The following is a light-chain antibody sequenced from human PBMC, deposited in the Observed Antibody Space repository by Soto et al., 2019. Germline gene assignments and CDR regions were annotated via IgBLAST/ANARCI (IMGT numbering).Light chain of an antibody. V-gene: IGKV3-20*01. CDR3: HQYNGWPRA. CDR2: GAS. CDR1: QSVRSSY. J-gene: IGKJ1*01. Sequence: EIVLTQSPGTLSLSPGERATLSCRASQSVRSSYLAWYQQKPGQAPRLLIYGASSRATGIPDRISGSGSGTEFTLTITSLQSEDFAVYYCHQYNGWPRAFGQGTKVDIK.